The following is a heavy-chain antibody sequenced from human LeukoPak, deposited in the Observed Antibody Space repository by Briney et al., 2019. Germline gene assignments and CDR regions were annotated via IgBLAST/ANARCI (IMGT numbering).Heavy chain of an antibody. CDR1: GGSISSGGNY. CDR3: ARSLGTLAKPQDYFDY. J-gene: IGHJ4*02. Sequence: SETLSLTCTVSGGSISSGGNYWSWIRQHPGKGLEWIGYIYYSGSTYYNPSLKSRVTISVDTSKNQFSLKLSSVTAADTAVYYCARSLGTLAKPQDYFDYWGQGTLVTVSS. D-gene: IGHD1-1*01. V-gene: IGHV4-31*03. CDR2: IYYSGST.